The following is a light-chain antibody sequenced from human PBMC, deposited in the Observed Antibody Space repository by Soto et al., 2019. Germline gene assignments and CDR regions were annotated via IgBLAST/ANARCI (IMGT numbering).Light chain of an antibody. Sequence: EILLTQSPDTLSLSPGERATLSCWASQSVTNSYLAWYQQKPGQAPRLLIYGASNRATGIAARFSGSGSGTEFTLTISGLQSEDFATYYCQQYNYWPVTFGGGTKVDIK. CDR2: GAS. CDR1: QSVTNSY. V-gene: IGKV3-15*01. CDR3: QQYNYWPVT. J-gene: IGKJ4*01.